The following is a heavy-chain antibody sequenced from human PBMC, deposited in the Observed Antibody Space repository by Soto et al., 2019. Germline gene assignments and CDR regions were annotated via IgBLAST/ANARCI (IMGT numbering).Heavy chain of an antibody. D-gene: IGHD3-10*01. V-gene: IGHV3-23*01. J-gene: IGHJ4*02. CDR3: AKEAGPVRGVITHFDY. CDR1: GFTFSSYA. CDR2: ISGSGGST. Sequence: GGSLRLSCAASGFTFSSYAMSWVRQAPGKGLEWVSAISGSGGSTYYADSVKGRFTISRDNSKNTLYLQMNSLRAEDTAVYYCAKEAGPVRGVITHFDYWGQGTLVTVSS.